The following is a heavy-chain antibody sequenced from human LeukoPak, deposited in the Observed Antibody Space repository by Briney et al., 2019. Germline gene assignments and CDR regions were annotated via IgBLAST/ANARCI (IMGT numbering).Heavy chain of an antibody. CDR2: INPNSGGT. Sequence: ASVKLSCKASGYTFTDYNIHWVRHAPGQGLEWMGWINPNSGGTNYTQKFQGRGTMTRDTSIGTAYMDLSSMISYDTAVYYCATHPFDFWGQGTLVTVSS. V-gene: IGHV1-2*02. J-gene: IGHJ4*02. CDR1: GYTFTDYN. CDR3: ATHPFDF.